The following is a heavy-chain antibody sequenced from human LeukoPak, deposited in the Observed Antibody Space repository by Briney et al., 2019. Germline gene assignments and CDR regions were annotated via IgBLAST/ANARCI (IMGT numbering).Heavy chain of an antibody. D-gene: IGHD3-22*01. Sequence: GGSLRLSCSGSGFTMSNCWMTWVRQAPGKGLEWVANENQDGSRIYHVDSVKGRFTISRDNAKNSLHLQMSSLRAEDTAVYYCARDPPPDDTSGYLDYWGQGALVTVSS. V-gene: IGHV3-7*04. CDR2: ENQDGSRI. CDR1: GFTMSNCW. CDR3: ARDPPPDDTSGYLDY. J-gene: IGHJ4*02.